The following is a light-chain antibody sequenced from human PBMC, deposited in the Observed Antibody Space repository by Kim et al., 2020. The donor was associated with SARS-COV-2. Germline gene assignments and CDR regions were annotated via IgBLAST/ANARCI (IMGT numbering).Light chain of an antibody. CDR3: SLFYSGSWV. Sequence: PEGNVTLTCDSSTGAVTGGHFPYWFQQKPGQAPRTVIYDTSRKHSWTPARFSGSLLGGKAALTLSGAQPEDEAEYYCSLFYSGSWVFGGGTQLTV. CDR1: TGAVTGGHF. CDR2: DTS. J-gene: IGLJ3*02. V-gene: IGLV7-46*01.